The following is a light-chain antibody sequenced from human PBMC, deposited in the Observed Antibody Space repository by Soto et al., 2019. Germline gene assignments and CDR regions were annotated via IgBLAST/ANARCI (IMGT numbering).Light chain of an antibody. Sequence: HSVLTQPPSVSASPGQTLTISCSGRGSNIGGNSVSWDQQLPGTAPKLLIYGVNKQASAILDRLSGSKAGTSATLRIPGFQTADEADYYCGLWDSRLSAYVFGTGTKVTVL. CDR3: GLWDSRLSAYV. CDR2: GVN. V-gene: IGLV1-51*01. J-gene: IGLJ1*01. CDR1: GSNIGGNS.